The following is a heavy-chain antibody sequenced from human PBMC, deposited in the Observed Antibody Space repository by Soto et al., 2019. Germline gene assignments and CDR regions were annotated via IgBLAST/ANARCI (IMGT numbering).Heavy chain of an antibody. CDR3: ARVPWTGYCSGGSCLAWFDP. CDR2: ISAYNGNT. CDR1: GYTFTSYG. Sequence: GASVKVSCKASGYTFTSYGISWVRQAPGQGLEWMGWISAYNGNTNYAQKLQGRVTMTTDTSTSTAYMELRSLRSDDTAVYYCARVPWTGYCSGGSCLAWFDPWGQGTLVTVS. D-gene: IGHD2-15*01. V-gene: IGHV1-18*04. J-gene: IGHJ5*02.